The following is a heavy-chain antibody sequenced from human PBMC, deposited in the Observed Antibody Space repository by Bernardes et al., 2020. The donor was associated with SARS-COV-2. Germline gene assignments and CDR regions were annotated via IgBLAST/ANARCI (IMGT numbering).Heavy chain of an antibody. J-gene: IGHJ2*01. CDR2: IYRGGNT. CDR3: ARVSGSSWYFDL. D-gene: IGHD6-13*01. Sequence: GSLRLSCAASGFTVSSSYMNWVRQAPGKGLEWVSVIYRGGNTYYADSVKGRFTFSRDNSKNTLYLQMNSLRAEDTAVYYCARVSGSSWYFDLWGRGTLVTVSS. CDR1: GFTVSSSY. V-gene: IGHV3-66*01.